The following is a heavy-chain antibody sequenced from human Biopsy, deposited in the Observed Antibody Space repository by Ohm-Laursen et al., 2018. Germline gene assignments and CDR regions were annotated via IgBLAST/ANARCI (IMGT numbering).Heavy chain of an antibody. D-gene: IGHD3-3*01. V-gene: IGHV3-23*01. J-gene: IGHJ6*02. CDR3: TKADDFWSPEGYYYYFSGMDV. CDR1: GFTFSSYA. CDR2: IRSTGGST. Sequence: YLRLPCAASGFTFSSYAMSWVRQAPGKGLEWVSAIRSTGGSTYYANSVKGRFTISRDNSKNILFLQVNNLRAEDTAIYYCTKADDFWSPEGYYYYFSGMDVWGQGTTVTVSS.